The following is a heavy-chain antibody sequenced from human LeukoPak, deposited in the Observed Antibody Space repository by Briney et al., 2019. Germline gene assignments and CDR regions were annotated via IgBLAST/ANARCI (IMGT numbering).Heavy chain of an antibody. V-gene: IGHV3-23*01. D-gene: IGHD1-1*01. CDR2: ISYSGDGT. CDR3: AKGDTPDNSYNYFAP. Sequence: GGSLRLYCAASGFMSSGYAMCWVRQATGQGLAWVSSISYSGDGTKYADSVKGRCTISREDSKNTLYLQMNSLRAEDTAVYYCAKGDTPDNSYNYFAPWGQGTLVTVSS. J-gene: IGHJ5*02. CDR1: GFMSSGYA.